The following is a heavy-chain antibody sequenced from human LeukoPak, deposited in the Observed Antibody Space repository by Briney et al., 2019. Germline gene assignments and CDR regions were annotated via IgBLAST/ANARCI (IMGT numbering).Heavy chain of an antibody. D-gene: IGHD1-26*01. CDR2: IEGSGST. CDR1: GFTFSNFV. V-gene: IGHV3-23*01. J-gene: IGHJ4*02. CDR3: ATGTFYEDVLDY. Sequence: PGGSLRLSCAASGFTFSNFVMTWVRQAPGKGLQWVSTIEGSGSTYYADSVRGRFSISRDNSKNTFSLQMNSLRPEDTAVYYCATGTFYEDVLDYWGQGALVTVSS.